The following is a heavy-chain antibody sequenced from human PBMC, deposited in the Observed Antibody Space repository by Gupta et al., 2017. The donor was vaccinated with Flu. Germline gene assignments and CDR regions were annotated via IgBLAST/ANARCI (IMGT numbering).Heavy chain of an antibody. CDR1: GVDFNKYT. CDR2: ISGNGDDS. V-gene: IGHV3-23*01. J-gene: IGHJ4*02. Sequence: EVQLLESGGDLVQPGGSLRLSCAGSGVDFNKYTMNWVRQAPGKGLEWVSSISGNGDDSYYAGSVKGRFNISRDNSQNTLYLQMNSLRVDDTAIYFCTKDLSPRRVDVRGIGFADWGQGTLVTVSS. CDR3: TKDLSPRRVDVRGIGFAD. D-gene: IGHD3-10*02.